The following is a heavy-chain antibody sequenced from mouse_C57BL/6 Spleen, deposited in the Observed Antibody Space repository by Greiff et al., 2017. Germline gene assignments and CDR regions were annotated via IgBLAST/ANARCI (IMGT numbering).Heavy chain of an antibody. Sequence: EVQLEESEGGLVQPGSSMKLSCTASGFTFSDYYMAWVRQVPEKGLEWVENINYDGSSTYYLDSLKSRFIISRDNAKNILYLQMSSLKSEDTATYYCAREDYGNSYWYFDVWGTGTTVTVSS. CDR3: AREDYGNSYWYFDV. V-gene: IGHV5-16*01. CDR1: GFTFSDYY. J-gene: IGHJ1*03. D-gene: IGHD2-1*01. CDR2: INYDGSST.